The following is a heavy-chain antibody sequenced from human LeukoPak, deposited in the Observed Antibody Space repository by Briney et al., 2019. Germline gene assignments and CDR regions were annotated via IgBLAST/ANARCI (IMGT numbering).Heavy chain of an antibody. CDR3: ARAPVGLRPYYFDY. CDR2: ISYDGSNK. V-gene: IGHV3-30*04. D-gene: IGHD5-12*01. J-gene: IGHJ4*02. CDR1: GFTFSSYA. Sequence: GGSLRLSCAASGFTFSSYAMHWVRQAPGKGLEWVAVISYDGSNKYYADSVKGRFTISRDNSKNTLYLQMNSLRAEDTAVYYCARAPVGLRPYYFDYWGQGTLVTVSS.